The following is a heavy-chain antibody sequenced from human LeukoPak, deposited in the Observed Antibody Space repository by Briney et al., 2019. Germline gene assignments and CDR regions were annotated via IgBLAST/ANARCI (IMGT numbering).Heavy chain of an antibody. J-gene: IGHJ4*02. D-gene: IGHD1-26*01. CDR3: ASEGYSGSYYFY. CDR2: IKQDGSEK. V-gene: IGHV3-7*01. CDR1: GFTFSSYW. Sequence: PGGSLRLSCAASGFTFSSYWMSWVRQAPGKGLEWVANIKQDGSEKYYADSVKGRFTISRDNAKNSLYLQMNSLRAEDTAVYYCASEGYSGSYYFYWGQGTLVAVSS.